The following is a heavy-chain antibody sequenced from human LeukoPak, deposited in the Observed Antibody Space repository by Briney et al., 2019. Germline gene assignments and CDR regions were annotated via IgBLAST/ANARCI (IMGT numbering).Heavy chain of an antibody. CDR3: ARGGRSDDAFDI. V-gene: IGHV4-34*01. Sequence: PSETLSLTCAVYGGSFSGYYWSWIRQPPGKGLEWIGEINHSGSTNYNPSLKSRVTISVDTSKNQFSLKLSSVTAADTAVYYCARGGRSDDAFDIWGQGTMVTVSS. CDR1: GGSFSGYY. J-gene: IGHJ3*02. CDR2: INHSGST.